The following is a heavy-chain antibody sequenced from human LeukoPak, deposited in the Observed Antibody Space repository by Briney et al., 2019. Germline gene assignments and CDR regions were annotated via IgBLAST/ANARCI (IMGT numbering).Heavy chain of an antibody. CDR1: GGSFSGYY. CDR2: INHSGST. CDR3: ARERSVYFHY. V-gene: IGHV4-34*01. Sequence: SETVSLTCAVCGGSFSGYYWSWIRQPPGKGRQGVGEINHSGSTYYKPSVNSRVTIPVDTSKTQFSLKLSSVTAADTAVYYCARERSVYFHYWGQGSLVTVSS. J-gene: IGHJ4*02.